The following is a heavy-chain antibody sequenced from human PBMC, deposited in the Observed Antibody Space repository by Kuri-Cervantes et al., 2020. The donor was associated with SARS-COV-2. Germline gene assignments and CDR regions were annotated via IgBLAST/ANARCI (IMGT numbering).Heavy chain of an antibody. J-gene: IGHJ4*02. CDR2: TSGSGGRT. D-gene: IGHD2-15*01. CDR3: AKVREGDDGGYRYHFDY. CDR1: GFTFSSYA. Sequence: GESLKISCAASGFTFSSYAMNWVRQAPGKGLEWVSATSGSGGRTYYADSVKGRFTISRDNSKNTLHLQVNSLRAEDTAVYYCAKVREGDDGGYRYHFDYWGQGTLVTVSS. V-gene: IGHV3-23*01.